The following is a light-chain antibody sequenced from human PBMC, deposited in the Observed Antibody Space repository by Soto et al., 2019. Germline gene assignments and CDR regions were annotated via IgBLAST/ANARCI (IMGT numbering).Light chain of an antibody. CDR3: LLYYSETVV. CDR2: DTS. J-gene: IGLJ2*01. V-gene: IGLV7-46*01. Sequence: AVVTQEPSLIVSPGGTVTLTCGSSTGAVTSGHYPHWFQQKPDQAPRTLIYDTSIKHSWTPARFSGSLLGGKAALTLSGAQPADEADYYCLLYYSETVVFGGGTQLTVL. CDR1: TGAVTSGHY.